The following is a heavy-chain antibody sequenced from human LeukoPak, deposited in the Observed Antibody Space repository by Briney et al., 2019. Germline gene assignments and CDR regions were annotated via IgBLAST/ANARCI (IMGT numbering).Heavy chain of an antibody. CDR3: TRGRYQFLGPNDS. CDR2: ITTNSAK. Sequence: PGGSLGLSCAASGFSLSDYGISWARQAPGKGLEWISYITTNSAKFYVDSVRGRIAISRDNDKNSVYLQMNSLRDEDTAVYYCTRGRYQFLGPNDSWGQGSLVTVSS. D-gene: IGHD2/OR15-2a*01. V-gene: IGHV3-48*02. J-gene: IGHJ4*02. CDR1: GFSLSDYG.